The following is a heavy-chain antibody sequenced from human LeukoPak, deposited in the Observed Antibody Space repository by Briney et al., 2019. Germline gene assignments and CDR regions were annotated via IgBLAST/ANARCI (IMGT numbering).Heavy chain of an antibody. CDR3: TRGFDISDY. D-gene: IGHD3-9*01. Sequence: PGGSLRLSCAASGFTFITYAMSWVRQAPGKGLEWVSAISGSGGSTYYADSVRGRFTISRDNARNSLYLQMNSLRVEDTAMYYCTRGFDISDYWGQGTVVTVSS. CDR2: ISGSGGST. V-gene: IGHV3-23*01. CDR1: GFTFITYA. J-gene: IGHJ4*02.